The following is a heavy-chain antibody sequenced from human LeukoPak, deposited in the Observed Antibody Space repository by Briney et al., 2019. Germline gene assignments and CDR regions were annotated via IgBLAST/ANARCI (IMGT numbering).Heavy chain of an antibody. CDR3: ASHSSLEASSSSWDRDFNY. Sequence: PSETLSLTCTVSDGSITTYYWSWIRQPPEKGLEWIGYIYYSGSPNYNPSLKSRVTISIDTSKTQFSLKMRSVTAADTAMYYCASHSSLEASSSSWDRDFNYWGQGTLVTVSS. D-gene: IGHD6-13*01. V-gene: IGHV4-59*01. J-gene: IGHJ4*02. CDR1: DGSITTYY. CDR2: IYYSGSP.